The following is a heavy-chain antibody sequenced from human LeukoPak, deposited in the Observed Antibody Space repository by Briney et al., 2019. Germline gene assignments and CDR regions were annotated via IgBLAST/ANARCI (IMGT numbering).Heavy chain of an antibody. J-gene: IGHJ4*02. CDR1: GGSISSYH. CDR3: ARGDHDYGDY. V-gene: IGHV4-59*01. Sequence: SETLSLTCTVSGGSISSYHWSWIRQPPGKGLEWIGYIYYSGSTNYNPSLKSRVTISVDTSKNQFSLKLSSVTAADTAVYYCARGDHDYGDYWGQGTLVTVSS. CDR2: IYYSGST.